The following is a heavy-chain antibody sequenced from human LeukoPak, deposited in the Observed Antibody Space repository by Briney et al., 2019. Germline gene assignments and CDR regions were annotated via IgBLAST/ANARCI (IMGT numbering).Heavy chain of an antibody. CDR2: IYYSGST. V-gene: IGHV4-59*01. D-gene: IGHD3-9*01. Sequence: PSETLSLTCTVSGGSISSYYWSWIRQPPGKGLEWIGYIYYSGSTNYNPSLKSRVTISVDTSKNQFSLKLSSVTAADTVVYYCARVKLRYFDWLPLPDYWGQGTLVTVSS. CDR3: ARVKLRYFDWLPLPDY. CDR1: GGSISSYY. J-gene: IGHJ4*02.